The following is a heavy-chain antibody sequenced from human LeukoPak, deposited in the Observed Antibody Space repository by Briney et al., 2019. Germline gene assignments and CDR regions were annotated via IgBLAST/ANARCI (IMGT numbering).Heavy chain of an antibody. CDR2: FDPEDGEP. CDR3: ATDLPSRSYHRDFDH. Sequence: GASVKVSCKVSGYTLSELSMHWVRQAPGKGLEWMGGFDPEDGEPIYAQKFQGRVTMTEDTSTDTAYMELSSLRSEDTAVYYCATDLPSRSYHRDFDHWGQGTLVTVSS. D-gene: IGHD1-26*01. J-gene: IGHJ4*02. V-gene: IGHV1-24*01. CDR1: GYTLSELS.